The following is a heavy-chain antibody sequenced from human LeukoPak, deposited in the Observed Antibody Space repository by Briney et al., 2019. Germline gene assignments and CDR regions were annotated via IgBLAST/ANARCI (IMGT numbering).Heavy chain of an antibody. V-gene: IGHV4-39*01. J-gene: IGHJ4*02. Sequence: KTSETLSLTCTVSGGSISSSSYYWGWIRQPPGKGLEWIGSIYYSGSTYYNPSLKSRVTISVDTSKNQFSLKLSSVTAADTAVYYCARQGPAVWFGPTDYFDYWGQGTLVTVSS. CDR3: ARQGPAVWFGPTDYFDY. D-gene: IGHD3-10*01. CDR2: IYYSGST. CDR1: GGSISSSSYY.